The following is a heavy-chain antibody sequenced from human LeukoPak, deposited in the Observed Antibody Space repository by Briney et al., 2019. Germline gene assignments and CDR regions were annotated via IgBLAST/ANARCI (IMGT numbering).Heavy chain of an antibody. J-gene: IGHJ4*02. V-gene: IGHV3-53*01. CDR3: ARDLDGPENY. CDR2: IFSGGGT. D-gene: IGHD3-3*01. Sequence: PGGSLRLSCAASGFIFSNYWMSWVRQAPGKGLEWVSVIFSGGGTYYTGSVKGRFTISRDNSKNTLYLQMNSLRAEDTAVYYCARDLDGPENYWGQGTLVTVSS. CDR1: GFIFSNYW.